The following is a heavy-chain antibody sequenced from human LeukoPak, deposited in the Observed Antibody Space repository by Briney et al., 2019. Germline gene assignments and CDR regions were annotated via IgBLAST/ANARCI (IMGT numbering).Heavy chain of an antibody. Sequence: GGSLRLSCAASRFSFSSYAMSWVRQAPGKGLEWVSAISGSGGSTYYADSVKGRFTISRDNSKNTLYLQMNSLRAEDTAVYYCAKLPGPIAVAGAFDYWGQGTLVTVSS. J-gene: IGHJ4*02. CDR3: AKLPGPIAVAGAFDY. CDR2: ISGSGGST. CDR1: RFSFSSYA. D-gene: IGHD6-19*01. V-gene: IGHV3-23*01.